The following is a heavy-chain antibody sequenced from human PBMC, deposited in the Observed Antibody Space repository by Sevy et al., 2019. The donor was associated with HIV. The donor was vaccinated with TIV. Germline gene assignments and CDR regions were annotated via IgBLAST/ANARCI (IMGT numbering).Heavy chain of an antibody. V-gene: IGHV4-30-4*01. CDR1: GGSISSGDYY. J-gene: IGHJ4*02. CDR2: IYYSGST. CDR3: AREGPDYGDPRPLHDDYFDY. Sequence: SETLSLTCTVSGGSISSGDYYWSWIRQPPGKGLEWIGYIYYSGSTYYNPSLKSGVTISVDTSKNQFSLKLSSVTAADTAVYYCAREGPDYGDPRPLHDDYFDYWGQGTLVTVSS. D-gene: IGHD4-17*01.